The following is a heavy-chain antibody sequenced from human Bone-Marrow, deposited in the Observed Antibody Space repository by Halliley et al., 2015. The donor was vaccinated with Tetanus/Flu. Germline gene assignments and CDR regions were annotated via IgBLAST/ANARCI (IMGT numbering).Heavy chain of an antibody. CDR3: ARGRLSGGFDI. Sequence: DWVGDLPYRGIPNYNPSLERRVIISLDTSRNQISLRVKSVTAADTAVYYCARGRLSGGFDIWGQGTRISVFS. J-gene: IGHJ3*02. D-gene: IGHD3-16*01. V-gene: IGHV4-59*09. CDR2: LPYRGIP.